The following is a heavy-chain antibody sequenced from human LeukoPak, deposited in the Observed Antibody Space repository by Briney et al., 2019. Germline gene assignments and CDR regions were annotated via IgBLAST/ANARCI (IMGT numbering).Heavy chain of an antibody. Sequence: ASVKVSCKASGGTFSSYAISWVRQAPGQGLEWMGGFIPIFGTANYAQKFQGRVTITTDESTSTAYMELSSLRSEDTAVYYCARSSIAARPFYYYYYYYMDVWGKGTTVTVSS. CDR2: FIPIFGTA. CDR1: GGTFSSYA. J-gene: IGHJ6*03. CDR3: ARSSIAARPFYYYYYYYMDV. D-gene: IGHD6-6*01. V-gene: IGHV1-69*05.